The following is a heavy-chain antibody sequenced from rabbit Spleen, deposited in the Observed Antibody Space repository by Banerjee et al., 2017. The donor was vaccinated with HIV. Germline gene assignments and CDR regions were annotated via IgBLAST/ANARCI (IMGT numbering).Heavy chain of an antibody. D-gene: IGHD2-1*01. CDR2: AYAGSSGST. Sequence: QSLEESGGGLVKPGASLTLTCKASGFSFNSGYDMCWVRQAPGKGLEWVACAYAGSSGSTYSATWAKGRFTISKTSSTTVTLQMPSLTAADTATYFCARADIDNGDYFSLWGPGTLVTVS. J-gene: IGHJ4*01. CDR3: ARADIDNGDYFSL. CDR1: GFSFNSGYD. V-gene: IGHV1S40*01.